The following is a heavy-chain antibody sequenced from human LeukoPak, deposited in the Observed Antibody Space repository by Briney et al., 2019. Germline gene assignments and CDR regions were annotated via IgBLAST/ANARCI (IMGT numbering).Heavy chain of an antibody. D-gene: IGHD3-9*01. CDR2: ISSSSSDT. V-gene: IGHV3-21*01. CDR1: GFTFSSYA. J-gene: IGHJ6*04. Sequence: GGSLRLSCAASGFTFSSYAMHWVRQAPGKGLEWVSSISSSSSDTHYADSVKGRFTISRDNTKNSLYLQMNSLRAEDTAVYYCAREGGFITISLDVWGKGTTVTVSS. CDR3: AREGGFITISLDV.